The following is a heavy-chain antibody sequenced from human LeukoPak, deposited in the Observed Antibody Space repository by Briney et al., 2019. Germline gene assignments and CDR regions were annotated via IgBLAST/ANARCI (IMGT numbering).Heavy chain of an antibody. Sequence: GASVKVSCKASGYTFTGYYMHWVRQAPGQGLEWMGWIGTYNGNTEYAQKLQGRVTVTTDTSTATAYMELRSLRSDDTAVYYCARVMRRDAYNRPLDYWGQGTLVTVSS. CDR1: GYTFTGYY. J-gene: IGHJ4*02. V-gene: IGHV1-18*04. CDR3: ARVMRRDAYNRPLDY. D-gene: IGHD5-24*01. CDR2: IGTYNGNT.